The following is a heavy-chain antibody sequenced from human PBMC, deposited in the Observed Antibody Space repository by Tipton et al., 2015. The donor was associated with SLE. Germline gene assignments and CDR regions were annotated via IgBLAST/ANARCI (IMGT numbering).Heavy chain of an antibody. CDR2: VYYTGST. D-gene: IGHD3-22*01. CDR1: GASINTYY. Sequence: TLSLTCSVSGASINTYYWSWIRQPPGKGLEWIGFVYYTGSTTYSPSLKSRVTISLDTSKKQFSLRLSSVTAADTAVYYCARGYYYDTSGYRSWLDPWGPGTLVTVSS. CDR3: ARGYYYDTSGYRSWLDP. J-gene: IGHJ5*02. V-gene: IGHV4-59*01.